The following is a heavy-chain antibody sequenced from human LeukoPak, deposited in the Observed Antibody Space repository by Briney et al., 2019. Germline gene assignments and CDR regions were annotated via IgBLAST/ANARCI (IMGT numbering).Heavy chain of an antibody. CDR1: GYSISSGYH. CDR2: IYHSGST. Sequence: ASETLSLTCAVSGYSISSGYHWGWIRQPPGKGLEWIGSIYHSGSTYYNPSLKSRVTISVDTSKNQFSLKLSSVTAADTAVYYCARHSRPANWFDPWGQGTLVTVSS. J-gene: IGHJ5*02. CDR3: ARHSRPANWFDP. V-gene: IGHV4-38-2*01.